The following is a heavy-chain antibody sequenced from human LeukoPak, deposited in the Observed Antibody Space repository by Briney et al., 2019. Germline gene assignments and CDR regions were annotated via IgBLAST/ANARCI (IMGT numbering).Heavy chain of an antibody. CDR3: ARSRTYHYDSSGIFDY. CDR2: IKQDGSEK. D-gene: IGHD3-22*01. CDR1: GFTFSSYW. Sequence: GGSLRLSCAASGFTFSSYWMSWVRQAPGKGLEWVANIKQDGSEKYYVDSVKGRFTISRDNAKNSLYLQMNRLRAEDTAVYYCARSRTYHYDSSGIFDYWGQGTLVTVSS. J-gene: IGHJ4*02. V-gene: IGHV3-7*01.